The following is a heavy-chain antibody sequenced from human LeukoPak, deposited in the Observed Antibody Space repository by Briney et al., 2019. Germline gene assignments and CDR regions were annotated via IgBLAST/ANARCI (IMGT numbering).Heavy chain of an antibody. CDR1: GFTFSGSA. CDR2: IRSKANSYAT. Sequence: GGSLRLSCAASGFTFSGSAVHWVRQASGKGLEWVGRIRSKANSYATAYAASVKGRFTISRDDSKNTAYLQMNSLRAEDTAVYYCAKDRYSSGWIDYWGQGTLVTVSS. J-gene: IGHJ4*02. V-gene: IGHV3-73*01. CDR3: AKDRYSSGWIDY. D-gene: IGHD6-19*01.